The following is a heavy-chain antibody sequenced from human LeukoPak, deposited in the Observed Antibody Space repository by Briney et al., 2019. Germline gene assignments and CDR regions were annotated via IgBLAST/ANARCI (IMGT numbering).Heavy chain of an antibody. J-gene: IGHJ4*02. V-gene: IGHV4-39*01. CDR2: IYYSGST. D-gene: IGHD6-19*01. Sequence: SETLSLTCTVSGGSISSSSYYWGWIRQPPGKGLEWIGSIYYSGSTHYNPSLKSRVTISVDTSKNQFSLKLSSVTAADTAVYYCATHARGIAVAGIFDYWGQGTLVTVSS. CDR1: GGSISSSSYY. CDR3: ATHARGIAVAGIFDY.